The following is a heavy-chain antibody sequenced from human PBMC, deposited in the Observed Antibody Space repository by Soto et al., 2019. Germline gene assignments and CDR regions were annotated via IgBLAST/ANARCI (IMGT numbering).Heavy chain of an antibody. J-gene: IGHJ4*02. Sequence: QVQLVESGGGVVQPGRSLRLSCAASGFTFSSCAMHWVRQAPGKGLEWVALISYDGSNKYYADSVKGRFTISRDKSKNTLYLQMNSLRAEDTAVYYCARDKRGLRFLEWSYYFDYWGQGTLVTVAS. D-gene: IGHD3-3*01. V-gene: IGHV3-30-3*01. CDR1: GFTFSSCA. CDR3: ARDKRGLRFLEWSYYFDY. CDR2: ISYDGSNK.